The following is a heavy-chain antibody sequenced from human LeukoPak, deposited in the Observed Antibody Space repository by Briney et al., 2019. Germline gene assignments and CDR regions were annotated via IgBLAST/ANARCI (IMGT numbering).Heavy chain of an antibody. CDR3: ATCTTSCYGWFHI. V-gene: IGHV4-59*03. CDR2: ISNSGST. CDR1: GGSISSYY. J-gene: IGHJ3*02. Sequence: PSETLSLTCTVSGGSISSYYWSWIPQPPGKGLEWIGYISNSGSTNYNPSLKSRVTISVDKSKNQFSLKLSSVTAADTAVYYCATCTTSCYGWFHIWGQGTMVTVSS. D-gene: IGHD2-2*01.